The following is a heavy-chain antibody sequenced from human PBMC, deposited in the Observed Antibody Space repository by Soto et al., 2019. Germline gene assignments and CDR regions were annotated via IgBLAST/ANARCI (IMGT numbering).Heavy chain of an antibody. D-gene: IGHD6-6*01. V-gene: IGHV1-2*02. CDR3: AREGVKQLVRTNWFDP. CDR1: GYTFTGYY. J-gene: IGHJ5*02. Sequence: QVQLVQSGAEVKKPGVSVKVSCKASGYTFTGYYMHWVRQAPGQGLEWMGWINPNSGGTNYAQKFQGRVTMTRDTSISTAYMELSRLRSDDTAVYYCAREGVKQLVRTNWFDPWGQGTLVTVSS. CDR2: INPNSGGT.